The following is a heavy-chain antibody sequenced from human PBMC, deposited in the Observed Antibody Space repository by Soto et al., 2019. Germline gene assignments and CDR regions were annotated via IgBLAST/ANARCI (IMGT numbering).Heavy chain of an antibody. V-gene: IGHV4-34*01. CDR2: INHSGST. CDR1: GGSFSGYY. D-gene: IGHD6-13*01. Sequence: QVQLQQWGAGLLKPSETLSLTCAVYGGSFSGYYWSWIRQPPGKGLEWIGEINHSGSTNYNPSLKSRVTISVDTSKNPFSLKLSSVTAADTAVYYCARGGIAAAGTDPNDYWGQGTLVTVSS. CDR3: ARGGIAAAGTDPNDY. J-gene: IGHJ4*02.